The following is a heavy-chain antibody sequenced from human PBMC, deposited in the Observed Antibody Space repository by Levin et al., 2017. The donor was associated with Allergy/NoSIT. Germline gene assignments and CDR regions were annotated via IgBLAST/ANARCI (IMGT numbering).Heavy chain of an antibody. D-gene: IGHD2-2*01. CDR1: GFTFSSYS. J-gene: IGHJ4*02. V-gene: IGHV3-48*01. CDR2: ISSSSSTI. CDR3: ARIYCTSTSCYDGVDY. Sequence: GGSLRLSCAASGFTFSSYSMNWVRQAPGKGPEWVSYISSSSSTIYYADSVKGRFTISRDNAKNSLYLQMNSLRAEDTAVYYCARIYCTSTSCYDGVDYWGQGTLVTVSS.